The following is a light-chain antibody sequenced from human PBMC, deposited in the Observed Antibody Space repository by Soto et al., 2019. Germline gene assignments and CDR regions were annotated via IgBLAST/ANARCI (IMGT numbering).Light chain of an antibody. V-gene: IGKV1-5*03. J-gene: IGKJ2*01. CDR3: QQYNSYSPT. Sequence: DLQMTQSPSTLSASVGDRVTITCRASQSISSWLAWYQQKPGKAPKLLIYKASSLESGVPSRFSGSGSGTEFTLTISSLQPDDFATYYSQQYNSYSPTFGQGTKLEIK. CDR1: QSISSW. CDR2: KAS.